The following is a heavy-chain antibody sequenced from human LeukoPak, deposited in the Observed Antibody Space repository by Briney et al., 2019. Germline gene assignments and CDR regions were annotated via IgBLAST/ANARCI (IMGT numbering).Heavy chain of an antibody. D-gene: IGHD3-10*01. CDR2: INHSGST. J-gene: IGHJ6*03. V-gene: IGHV4-34*01. CDR1: GGSFSGYY. CDR3: ASSGVGFGELDYYYMDV. Sequence: SETLSLTCAVYGGSFSGYYWSWIRQPPGKGLEWIGEINHSGSTNYNPSLKSRVTISVDTSKNQFSLKLSSVTAADTAVYYCASSGVGFGELDYYYMDVWGKGTTVTVSS.